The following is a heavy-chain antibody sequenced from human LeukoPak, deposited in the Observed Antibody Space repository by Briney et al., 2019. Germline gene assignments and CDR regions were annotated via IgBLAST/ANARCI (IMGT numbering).Heavy chain of an antibody. CDR3: TRVYCSGDSCYHFDY. CDR1: GYSISSGYY. V-gene: IGHV4-38-2*01. CDR2: LYHSGST. J-gene: IGHJ4*02. Sequence: SETLSLTCAVSGYSISSGYYWGWIRQPPGKGLEWIGSLYHSGSTFYNPSLKSRVTMSVDTSKNQFSLKLSPVTAADTAVYYCTRVYCSGDSCYHFDYWGQGTLVTVSS. D-gene: IGHD2-15*01.